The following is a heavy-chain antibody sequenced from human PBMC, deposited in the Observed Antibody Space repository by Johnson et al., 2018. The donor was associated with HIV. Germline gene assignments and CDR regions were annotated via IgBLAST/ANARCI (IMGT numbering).Heavy chain of an antibody. CDR1: GFTFSSYA. J-gene: IGHJ3*02. Sequence: VQLVESGGGVVQPGRSLRLSCAASGFTFSSYAMHWVRQAPGKGLEYVSAISSNGGSTYYANSVKGRFTISRDNSKNTLYLQMGSLRAEDMAVYYCARAYSSTVTTPAAFDIWGQGTMVTVSS. CDR2: ISSNGGST. CDR3: ARAYSSTVTTPAAFDI. D-gene: IGHD4-17*01. V-gene: IGHV3-64*01.